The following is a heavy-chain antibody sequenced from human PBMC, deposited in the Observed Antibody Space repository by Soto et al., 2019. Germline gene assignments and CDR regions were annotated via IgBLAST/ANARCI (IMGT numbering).Heavy chain of an antibody. Sequence: LSLTCSVSGGSINPYYWSWIRQPPGKGLEWIGYIYYSGSTDYNPSLKSRVTISVDTSKNHFSLKLTSVTAADTAVYYCARGDSGWYMRHWGQGTLVTVSS. CDR2: IYYSGST. J-gene: IGHJ1*01. D-gene: IGHD6-19*01. V-gene: IGHV4-59*01. CDR3: ARGDSGWYMRH. CDR1: GGSINPYY.